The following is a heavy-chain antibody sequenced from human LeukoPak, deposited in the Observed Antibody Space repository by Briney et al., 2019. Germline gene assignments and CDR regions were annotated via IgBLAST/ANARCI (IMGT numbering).Heavy chain of an antibody. CDR1: GDSLSSNSAA. V-gene: IGHV6-1*01. CDR3: ARDPKLLWFGGLIGWFDP. D-gene: IGHD3-10*01. Sequence: SQTLSLTCAISGDSLSSNSAAWNWIRQSPSRGLDWRGRTYYSPKLYNDYAVSVTSRISINQDTSKNQFSLQVNAVTPEDTAVYYCARDPKLLWFGGLIGWFDPWGQGTLVTVSS. J-gene: IGHJ5*02. CDR2: TYYSPKLYN.